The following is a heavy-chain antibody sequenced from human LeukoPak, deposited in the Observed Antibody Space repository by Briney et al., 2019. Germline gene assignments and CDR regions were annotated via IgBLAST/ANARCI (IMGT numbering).Heavy chain of an antibody. D-gene: IGHD5-12*01. CDR1: EFTFGTYA. CDR2: IRGSGGTT. V-gene: IGHV3-23*01. J-gene: IGHJ4*02. CDR3: AKDKDIVATMLDY. Sequence: GGSLRLSCAASEFTFGTYAINWVRQAPGKGLEWVSAIRGSGGTTYYADSVKGRFTISRDNSKNTLYLQMNSLRAEDTAVYYCAKDKDIVATMLDYWGQGTLVTVSS.